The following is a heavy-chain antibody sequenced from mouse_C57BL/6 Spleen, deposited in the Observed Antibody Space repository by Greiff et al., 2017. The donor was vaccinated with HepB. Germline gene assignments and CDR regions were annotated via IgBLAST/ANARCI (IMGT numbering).Heavy chain of an antibody. CDR3: ARNFYYGNYAMDY. Sequence: EVQVVESGGGLVKPGGSLKLSCAASGFTFSDYGMHWVRQAPEKGLEWVAYISSGSSTIYYADTVKGRFTISRDNAKNTLFLQMTSLRSEDTAMYYCARNFYYGNYAMDYWGQGTSVTVSS. J-gene: IGHJ4*01. D-gene: IGHD2-1*01. CDR2: ISSGSSTI. CDR1: GFTFSDYG. V-gene: IGHV5-17*01.